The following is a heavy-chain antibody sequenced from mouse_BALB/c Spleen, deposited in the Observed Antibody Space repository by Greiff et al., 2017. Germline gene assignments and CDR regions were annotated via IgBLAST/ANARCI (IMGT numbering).Heavy chain of an antibody. D-gene: IGHD2-3*01. CDR2: ISYDGSN. Sequence: EVKLVESGPGLVKPSQSLSLTCSVTGYSITSGYYWNWIRQFPGNKLEWMGYISYDGSNNYNPSLKNRISITRDTSKNQFFLKLNSVTTEDTATYYCARVIYDGYYYFDYWGQGTTLTVSS. CDR1: GYSITSGYY. CDR3: ARVIYDGYYYFDY. V-gene: IGHV3-6*02. J-gene: IGHJ2*01.